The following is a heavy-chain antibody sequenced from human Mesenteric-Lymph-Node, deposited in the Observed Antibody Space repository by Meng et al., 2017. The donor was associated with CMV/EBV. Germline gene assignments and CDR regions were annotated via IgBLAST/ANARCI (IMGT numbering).Heavy chain of an antibody. Sequence: SETLSLTCTVSGGSVSSGSYYWSWIRQPPGKGLEWIGYIYYSGSTNYNPSLKSRVTISVDTSKNQFSLKLSSVTAADTAVYYCARGRVAVAGLSSFVDYYGMDVWGQGTTVTVSS. CDR1: GGSVSSGSYY. V-gene: IGHV4-61*01. CDR2: IYYSGST. D-gene: IGHD6-19*01. J-gene: IGHJ6*02. CDR3: ARGRVAVAGLSSFVDYYGMDV.